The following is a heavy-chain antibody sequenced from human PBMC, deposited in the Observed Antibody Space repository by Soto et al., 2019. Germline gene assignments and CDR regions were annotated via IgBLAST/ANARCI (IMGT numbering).Heavy chain of an antibody. D-gene: IGHD1-1*01. CDR1: GGSISSGGYS. V-gene: IGHV4-30-2*01. CDR2: IYHSGST. CDR3: ARVGTDYYYGMDV. Sequence: QLQLQESGSGLVKPSQTLSLTCAVSGGSISSGGYSWSWIRQPPGKGLERIGYIYHSGSTYYNPSLKSRVTRSVYRSKNQFSLKLSSVTAADTAVYYCARVGTDYYYGMDVWGQGTTVTVSS. J-gene: IGHJ6*02.